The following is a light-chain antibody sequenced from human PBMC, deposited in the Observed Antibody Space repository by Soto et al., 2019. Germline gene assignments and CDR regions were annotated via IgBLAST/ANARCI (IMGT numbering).Light chain of an antibody. V-gene: IGKV1-5*01. CDR1: QSISSW. Sequence: DLQMTQSPSTLSASVGDRVTITCRASQSISSWLAWYQQKPGKAPKLLIYDASSLESGVPSRFSGSGSGTEFTLTISSLQPDDFATYYCQLYNSYFPPTFGGGTKVEIK. CDR3: QLYNSYFPPT. CDR2: DAS. J-gene: IGKJ4*01.